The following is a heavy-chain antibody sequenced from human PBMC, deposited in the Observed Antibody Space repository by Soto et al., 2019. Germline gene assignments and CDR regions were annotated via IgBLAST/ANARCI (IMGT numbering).Heavy chain of an antibody. V-gene: IGHV4-31*03. J-gene: IGHJ3*02. Sequence: QVQLQESGPGLVKPSQTLSLTCTVSGGSISSGGYYWSWIRQHPGKGLEWIGYIYYSGSTYYNPSLKSRVTRAVNTSQNPFSLKVCSVTAAATAVYYCARDGGSGGGAYAFDIWGQGTMVTVSS. CDR2: IYYSGST. D-gene: IGHD3-16*01. CDR1: GGSISSGGYY. CDR3: ARDGGSGGGAYAFDI.